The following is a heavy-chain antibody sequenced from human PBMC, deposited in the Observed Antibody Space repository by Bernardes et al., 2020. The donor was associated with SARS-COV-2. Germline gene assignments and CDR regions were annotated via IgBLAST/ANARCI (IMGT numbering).Heavy chain of an antibody. Sequence: GGSLRLSCTASGFTFSIYAMSWVRQAPGKGLEWVSAISGRGCSTCYADSVRGRFTISRDNSKNTLYMQMNSLRAEDTAVYYCAKVIAAAGKGGVFDYYYGMDVWGQGTTVTVSS. D-gene: IGHD6-13*01. CDR1: GFTFSIYA. CDR3: AKVIAAAGKGGVFDYYYGMDV. J-gene: IGHJ6*02. CDR2: ISGRGCST. V-gene: IGHV3-23*01.